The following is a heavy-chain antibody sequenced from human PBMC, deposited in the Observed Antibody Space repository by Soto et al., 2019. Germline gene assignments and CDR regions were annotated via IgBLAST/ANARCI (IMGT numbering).Heavy chain of an antibody. D-gene: IGHD1-26*01. CDR3: ARGASQEPHFDY. Sequence: QVQLVQSGAEVKKPGASVKVSCKASGYTFTSYDINWVRQATGQGLEWMGWMNPNSGNTGYAQKFQGRVTMNRNTSRSTAYMELSSLRAEDTAVYYCARGASQEPHFDYWGQGTLVTVSS. J-gene: IGHJ4*02. V-gene: IGHV1-8*01. CDR2: MNPNSGNT. CDR1: GYTFTSYD.